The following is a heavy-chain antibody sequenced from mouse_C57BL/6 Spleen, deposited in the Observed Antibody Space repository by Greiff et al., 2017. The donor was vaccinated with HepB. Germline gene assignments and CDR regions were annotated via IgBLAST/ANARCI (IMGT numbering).Heavy chain of an antibody. CDR1: GFTFSSYA. CDR3: ARDTLLRY. D-gene: IGHD1-1*01. CDR2: ISDGGSYT. J-gene: IGHJ4*01. Sequence: EVQLVESGGGLVKPGGSLKLSCAASGFTFSSYAMSWVRQTPEKRLEWVATISDGGSYTYYPDNVKGRFTISRDNAKNNLYLQMSHLKSEDTAMYYCARDTLLRYWGQGTSVTVSS. V-gene: IGHV5-4*01.